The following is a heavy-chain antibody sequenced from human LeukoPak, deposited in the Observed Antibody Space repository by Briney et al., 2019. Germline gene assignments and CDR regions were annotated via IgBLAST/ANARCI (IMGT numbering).Heavy chain of an antibody. Sequence: ASVKVSCKASGGSFTFTSHAISWVRQAPGQGPEWVGGLIPIYGSANYAQKFQGRVTITSDESTRTVYMELSSLRPEDSAVYYCAGFFYDNSGDAFDIWGQGTMVTVSS. J-gene: IGHJ3*02. CDR2: LIPIYGSA. V-gene: IGHV1-69*13. CDR1: GGSFTFTSHA. D-gene: IGHD3-22*01. CDR3: AGFFYDNSGDAFDI.